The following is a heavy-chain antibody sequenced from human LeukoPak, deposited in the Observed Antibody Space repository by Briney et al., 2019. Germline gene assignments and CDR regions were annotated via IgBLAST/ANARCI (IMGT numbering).Heavy chain of an antibody. J-gene: IGHJ4*02. Sequence: GASVKVSCKASGYTFTSYYMHWVRQVPGQGLEWMGIINPSGGSTSYAQKFQGRVTMTRDMSTSTVYMELSSLRSEDTAVYYCARAEDYYDSSGYYFFDYWGQGTLVNVSS. V-gene: IGHV1-46*01. CDR2: INPSGGST. D-gene: IGHD3-22*01. CDR1: GYTFTSYY. CDR3: ARAEDYYDSSGYYFFDY.